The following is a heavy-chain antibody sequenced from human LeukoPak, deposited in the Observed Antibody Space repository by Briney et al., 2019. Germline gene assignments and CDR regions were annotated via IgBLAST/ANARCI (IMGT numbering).Heavy chain of an antibody. CDR2: INHSGST. V-gene: IGHV4-34*01. J-gene: IGHJ4*02. CDR3: ARGYQPAAAGDY. D-gene: IGHD6-13*01. CDR1: GGSFSGYY. Sequence: PSETLSLTCAVYGGSFSGYYWSWIRQPPGKGLEWIGEINHSGSTNYNPSLKSRVTISVDTSKNQFSPKLSSVTAADTAVYYCARGYQPAAAGDYWGRGTLVTVSS.